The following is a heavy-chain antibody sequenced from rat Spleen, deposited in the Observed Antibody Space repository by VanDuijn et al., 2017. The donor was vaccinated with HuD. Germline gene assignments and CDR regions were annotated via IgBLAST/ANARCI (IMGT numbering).Heavy chain of an antibody. CDR3: AKEGGYYSGGGVMDA. CDR1: GFTFSDYY. CDR2: ISYDGSST. D-gene: IGHD1-1*01. Sequence: EVQLVESDGGLVQPGRSLKLSCAASGFTFSDYYMAWVRQAPTKGLEWVATISYDGSSTYYRDSVKGRFTISRDNAKSTIYLQMDSLRSEDTATYYCAKEGGYYSGGGVMDAWGQGASVTVSS. J-gene: IGHJ4*01. V-gene: IGHV5-29*01.